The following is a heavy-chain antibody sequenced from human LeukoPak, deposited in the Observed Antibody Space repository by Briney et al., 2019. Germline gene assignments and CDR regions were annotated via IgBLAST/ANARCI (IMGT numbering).Heavy chain of an antibody. Sequence: ASVKVSCKASGYTFADYYLHWVRQAPGQGLEWMGCIDPDSGGTNYAQKFHGRVTMTRDTSISTAYMELSRLRSDDTAVYYCAREYYDSSGRKHAFENWGQGTMVTVSS. CDR1: GYTFADYY. CDR2: IDPDSGGT. J-gene: IGHJ3*02. V-gene: IGHV1-2*02. CDR3: AREYYDSSGRKHAFEN. D-gene: IGHD3-22*01.